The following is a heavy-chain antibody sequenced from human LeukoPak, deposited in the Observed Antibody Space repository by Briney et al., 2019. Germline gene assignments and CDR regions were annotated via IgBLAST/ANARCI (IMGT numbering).Heavy chain of an antibody. CDR3: ARVPSRGSWFDP. D-gene: IGHD3-10*01. J-gene: IGHJ5*02. V-gene: IGHV4-59*01. CDR1: GGSISSYY. CDR2: IYYSGST. Sequence: PSETLSLTCTVSGGSISSYYWSWIRQPPGKGLEWIGYIYYSGSTNYNPSLKSRVTISVDTSKNQFSLKLSSVTAADTAVYYCARVPSRGSWFDPWGQGTLVTVSS.